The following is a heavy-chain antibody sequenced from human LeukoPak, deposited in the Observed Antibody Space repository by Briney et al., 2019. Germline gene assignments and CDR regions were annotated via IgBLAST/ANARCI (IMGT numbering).Heavy chain of an antibody. CDR3: ATGKGYCSSTSCYRTGYYYGMDV. Sequence: ATVKVSCKVSGYTLTELSMHWVRQAPGKGLEWMGGFDPEDGETIYAQKFQGRVTMTEDTSTDTAYMELSSLRSKDTAVYYCATGKGYCSSTSCYRTGYYYGMDVWGQGTTVTVSS. V-gene: IGHV1-24*01. D-gene: IGHD2-2*01. CDR1: GYTLTELS. CDR2: FDPEDGET. J-gene: IGHJ6*02.